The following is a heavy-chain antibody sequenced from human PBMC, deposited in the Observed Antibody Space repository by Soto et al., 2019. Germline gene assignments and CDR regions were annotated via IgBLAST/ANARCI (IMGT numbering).Heavy chain of an antibody. J-gene: IGHJ3*02. CDR3: ARAPGGVAGLLDAFDI. CDR2: IYYGGST. D-gene: IGHD6-19*01. V-gene: IGHV4-59*01. Sequence: SETLSLTCTVSGGSISSYYWSWIRQPPGKGLEWIGYIYYGGSTNYNPSLKSRVTISVDTSKNQFSLKLSSVTAADTAVYYCARAPGGVAGLLDAFDIWGQGTMVTVSS. CDR1: GGSISSYY.